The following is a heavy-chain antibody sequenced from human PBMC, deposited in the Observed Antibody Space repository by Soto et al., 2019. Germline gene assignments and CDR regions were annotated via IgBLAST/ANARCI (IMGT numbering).Heavy chain of an antibody. CDR1: GDSVSSNSAA. CDR2: TYYRSKWYN. Sequence: SQTLSLTCAISGDSVSSNSAAWNWIRQSPSRGLEWLGRTYYRSKWYNDYAVSVKSRITINPDTSKNQFSLQLNSVTPEDTAVYYCARAKYHYDSSGYYPYYYYGMDVWGQGTTVTVSS. D-gene: IGHD3-22*01. V-gene: IGHV6-1*01. J-gene: IGHJ6*02. CDR3: ARAKYHYDSSGYYPYYYYGMDV.